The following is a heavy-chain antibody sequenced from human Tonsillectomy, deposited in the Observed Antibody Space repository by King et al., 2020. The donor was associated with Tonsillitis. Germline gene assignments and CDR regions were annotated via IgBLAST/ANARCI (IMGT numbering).Heavy chain of an antibody. Sequence: VQLQESGPGLAKPSETLSLTCAVSGYSISSGYYWGWIRQPPGKGLEWIGSIYHSGSTYYNPSLKSRVTISVDTSKNQFSLKLSSVTAADTAVYYCAREVTMVRGVKRIWFDPWGQGTLVTVSS. CDR1: GYSISSGYY. CDR2: IYHSGST. J-gene: IGHJ5*02. CDR3: AREVTMVRGVKRIWFDP. V-gene: IGHV4-38-2*02. D-gene: IGHD3-10*01.